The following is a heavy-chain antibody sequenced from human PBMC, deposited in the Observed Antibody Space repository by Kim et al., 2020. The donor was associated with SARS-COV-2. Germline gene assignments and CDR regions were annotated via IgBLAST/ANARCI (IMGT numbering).Heavy chain of an antibody. J-gene: IGHJ6*02. D-gene: IGHD3-10*01. Sequence: GGSLRLSCAASGFTFSIYAMNWVRQAPGKGLEWVSAIDQSGTGTYDADSVECRFTISRDNSKNMLYLQMNSLRAEDTAVYYCARRNGYHGSGYMDVWGRGTTVTVSS. CDR3: ARRNGYHGSGYMDV. CDR2: IDQSGTGT. V-gene: IGHV3-23*05. CDR1: GFTFSIYA.